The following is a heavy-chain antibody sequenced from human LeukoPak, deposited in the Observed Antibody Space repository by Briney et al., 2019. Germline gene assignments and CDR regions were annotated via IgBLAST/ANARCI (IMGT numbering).Heavy chain of an antibody. CDR3: AKLRSGYYHLFDY. D-gene: IGHD3-22*01. CDR1: GFTFSSYA. Sequence: SGGSLRLSCAASGFTFSSYAMSWVRQAPGKGLEWVSAISGSGGSTYYADSVKGRFTISRDNSKNTLYLQMNSLRAEDTAVYYCAKLRSGYYHLFDYWGQGTLVTVSS. J-gene: IGHJ4*02. V-gene: IGHV3-23*01. CDR2: ISGSGGST.